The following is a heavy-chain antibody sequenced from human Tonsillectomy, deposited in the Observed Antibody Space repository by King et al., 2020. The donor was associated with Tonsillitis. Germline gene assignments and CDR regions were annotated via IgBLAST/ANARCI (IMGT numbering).Heavy chain of an antibody. Sequence: VQLVESGGGVVQPGRSLRLSCSASGFTFSNYGMHWVRQAPGKGLEWVAAMWDDENKRYYADSVKGRFTISRDNSKNTLYLQMNSLRAEDTAVYYCAREMTTPPEAFDYWGQGTRVTVSS. CDR2: MWDDENKR. J-gene: IGHJ4*02. D-gene: IGHD1-14*01. CDR3: AREMTTPPEAFDY. V-gene: IGHV3-33*01. CDR1: GFTFSNYG.